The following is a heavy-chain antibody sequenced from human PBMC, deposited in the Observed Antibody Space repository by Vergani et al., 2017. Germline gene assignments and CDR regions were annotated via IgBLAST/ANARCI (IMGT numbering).Heavy chain of an antibody. CDR2: ISYDGSNK. Sequence: QVQLVESGGGVVQPGRSLRLSCAASGFTFSSYGMHWVRQAPGKGLEWVAVISYDGSNKYYADSVKGRFTISRDNSKNSLYLQMNSLRDEDTAVYYCARDGRGSDDYGGINDAFDIWGQGTMVTVSS. V-gene: IGHV3-30*03. J-gene: IGHJ3*02. CDR3: ARDGRGSDDYGGINDAFDI. D-gene: IGHD4-23*01. CDR1: GFTFSSYG.